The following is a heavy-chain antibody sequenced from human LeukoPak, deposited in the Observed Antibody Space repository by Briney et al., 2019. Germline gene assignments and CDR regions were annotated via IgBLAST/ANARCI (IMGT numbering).Heavy chain of an antibody. CDR1: GGSTSSSSYY. CDR3: ARTMSSSHTVYGMDV. CDR2: IYYSGNT. J-gene: IGHJ6*02. D-gene: IGHD2-2*02. V-gene: IGHV4-39*07. Sequence: SETLSLTCTVSGGSTSSSSYYWGWIRQPPGKGLEWIGSIYYSGNTYYNPSLKSPVTISVDTSKNQFSLKLRSVTAVDTAVYYCARTMSSSHTVYGMDVWGQGTTVTVSS.